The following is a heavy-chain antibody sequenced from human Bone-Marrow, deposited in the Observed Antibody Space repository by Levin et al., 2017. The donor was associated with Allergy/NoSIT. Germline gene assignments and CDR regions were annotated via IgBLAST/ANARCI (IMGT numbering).Heavy chain of an antibody. CDR1: GGSVNSGSYY. V-gene: IGHV4-30-4*01. D-gene: IGHD3-10*01. CDR2: TYYSGAT. Sequence: SETLSLTCTVSGGSVNSGSYYWNWIRQSPGKGLEWIGYTYYSGATYYNPSFQSRFTMSLDTSRSQFSLKVSSVTVADPAMYFCAGGVVRGVIFGAFDLWGRGTMLTVSS. J-gene: IGHJ3*01. CDR3: AGGVVRGVIFGAFDL.